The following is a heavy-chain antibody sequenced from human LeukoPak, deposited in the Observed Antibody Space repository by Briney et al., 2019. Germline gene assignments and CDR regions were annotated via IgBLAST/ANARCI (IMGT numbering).Heavy chain of an antibody. Sequence: SETLSLTCAVYGGSFSGYYWSWIRQPPGKGLEWIGEINHSGSTNYNPSLKSRVTISVDTSKNQFSLKLSSVTAADTAVYYCARHLIVVVPAFFDPWGQGTLVTVSS. CDR2: INHSGST. V-gene: IGHV4-34*01. J-gene: IGHJ5*02. D-gene: IGHD2-2*01. CDR1: GGSFSGYY. CDR3: ARHLIVVVPAFFDP.